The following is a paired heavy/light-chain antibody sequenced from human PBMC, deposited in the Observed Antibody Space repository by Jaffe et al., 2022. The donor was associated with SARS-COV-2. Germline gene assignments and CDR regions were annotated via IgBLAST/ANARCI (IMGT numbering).Heavy chain of an antibody. V-gene: IGHV4-31*03. CDR3: GRAREVPAGRVFWFDP. CDR1: GGSISSGAHY. Sequence: QVQLQESGPGLVKPSQTLSLTCSVSGGSISSGAHYWSWIRQHPGKGLEWIGYIYYSGSTYYNPSLQSRVTISVDTSKNQFSLRLSSVTAADTAVYYCGRAREVPAGRVFWFDPWGQGTLVTVSS. CDR2: IYYSGST. D-gene: IGHD2-2*01. J-gene: IGHJ5*02.
Light chain of an antibody. CDR2: STT. J-gene: IGLJ3*02. CDR1: TGTVTSDSH. CDR3: LLYFGRAWV. V-gene: IGLV7-43*01. Sequence: QTVVTQEPSLTVSPGGTVTLTCASSTGTVTSDSHPNWFQQKPGQAPRALIYSTTNKHSWTPARISGSLLGSKAALTLSGVQPEDEAEYYCLLYFGRAWVFGGGTKLTVL.